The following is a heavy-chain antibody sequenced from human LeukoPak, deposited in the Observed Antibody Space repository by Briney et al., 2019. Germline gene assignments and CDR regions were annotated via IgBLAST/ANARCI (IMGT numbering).Heavy chain of an antibody. CDR1: GFTFSSYW. V-gene: IGHV3-74*01. CDR3: LRGNSGSRTTPFDY. D-gene: IGHD6-19*01. Sequence: GGSLRLSCAASGFTFSSYWMHWVRQGPGKGLVWVPRVKGDGSGTSHAASVKGRFTISRDNAKNTLFLQMTSLRAEDTAVYYCLRGNSGSRTTPFDYWGQGTLVTVSS. J-gene: IGHJ4*02. CDR2: VKGDGSGT.